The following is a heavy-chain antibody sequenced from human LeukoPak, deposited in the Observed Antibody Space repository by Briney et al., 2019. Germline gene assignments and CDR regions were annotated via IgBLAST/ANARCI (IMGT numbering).Heavy chain of an antibody. CDR3: ARVGGDY. CDR2: IYYSGST. Sequence: SETLSLTCAVSGGSISSSSYYWGWIRQPPGKGLEWIGSIYYSGSTYYNPSLKSRVTISVDTSKNQFSLKLSSVTAADTAVYYCARVGGDYWGQGTLVTVSS. CDR1: GGSISSSSYY. J-gene: IGHJ4*02. V-gene: IGHV4-39*07. D-gene: IGHD1-26*01.